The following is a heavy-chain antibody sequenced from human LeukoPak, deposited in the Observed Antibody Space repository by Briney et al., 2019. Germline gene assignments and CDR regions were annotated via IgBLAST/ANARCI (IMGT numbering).Heavy chain of an antibody. J-gene: IGHJ4*02. Sequence: GGSLRLSCAASGFTFDDYAMHWVRQAPGKGLEWVSGISWNSGSIGYADSVKGRFTISRDNAKNSLYLQMNSLRAEDTAVYYCAKWASGSYIDYWGQGTLVTVSS. CDR2: ISWNSGSI. CDR1: GFTFDDYA. D-gene: IGHD1-26*01. V-gene: IGHV3-9*01. CDR3: AKWASGSYIDY.